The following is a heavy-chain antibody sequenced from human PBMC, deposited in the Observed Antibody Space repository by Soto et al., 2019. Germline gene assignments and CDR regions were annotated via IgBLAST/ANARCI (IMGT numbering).Heavy chain of an antibody. CDR1: GYSFTIYW. Sequence: GESLKISCKGSGYSFTIYWIGWVRQMPGKGLEWMGIIYPGDSDTRYSPSFQGQVTISADKSISTAYLQWSSLKASDTAMYYCARHLXYCSSTSCRLNYYGMDVWGQGTTVTVSS. CDR2: IYPGDSDT. CDR3: ARHLXYCSSTSCRLNYYGMDV. D-gene: IGHD2-2*01. J-gene: IGHJ6*02. V-gene: IGHV5-51*01.